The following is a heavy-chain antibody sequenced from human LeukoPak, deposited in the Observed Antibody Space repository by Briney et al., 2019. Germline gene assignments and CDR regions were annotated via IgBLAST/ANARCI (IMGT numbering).Heavy chain of an antibody. Sequence: ASVTVSCMASGYTFTSYVISGGRQGPGQGREWVGWISAYNGNTNYAQKLQGRVTMTTDTSTSTAYMELRSLRSDDTAVYYCARTIAARPRLLFDYWGQGTLVTVSS. V-gene: IGHV1-18*01. CDR3: ARTIAARPRLLFDY. CDR2: ISAYNGNT. CDR1: GYTFTSYV. D-gene: IGHD6-6*01. J-gene: IGHJ4*02.